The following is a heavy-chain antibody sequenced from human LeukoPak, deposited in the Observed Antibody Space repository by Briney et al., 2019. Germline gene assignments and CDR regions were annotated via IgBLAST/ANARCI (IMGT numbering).Heavy chain of an antibody. V-gene: IGHV3-74*01. J-gene: IGHJ2*01. CDR3: ARDYFSRAAVLGYFDL. CDR1: GFTFSSYW. D-gene: IGHD2-15*01. Sequence: GGSLRLSCAAPGFTFSSYWLHWVRQVPGKGLLWVSHINTDGSSTTYADSVKGRFTISRDNAKNTLYLQMNSLRAEDTAVYYCARDYFSRAAVLGYFDLWGRGTLVTVSS. CDR2: INTDGSST.